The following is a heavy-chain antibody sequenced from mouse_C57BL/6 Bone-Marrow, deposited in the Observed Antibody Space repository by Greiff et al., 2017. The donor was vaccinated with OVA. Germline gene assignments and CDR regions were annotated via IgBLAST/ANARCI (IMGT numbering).Heavy chain of an antibody. V-gene: IGHV3-8*01. CDR2: ISYSGST. Sequence: EVMLVESGPGLAKPSQTLSLTCSVTGYSITSAYWNWIRTFPGNKLEYMGSISYSGSTYYNPSLKRRISITRNTSKNQYYLQLNSVTTEDTATNYGARSSRWVQLFAYWGQGTLVTVSA. D-gene: IGHD2-3*01. J-gene: IGHJ3*01. CDR3: ARSSRWVQLFAY. CDR1: GYSITSAY.